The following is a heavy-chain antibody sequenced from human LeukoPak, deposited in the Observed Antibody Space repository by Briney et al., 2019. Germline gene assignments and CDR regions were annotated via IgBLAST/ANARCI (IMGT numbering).Heavy chain of an antibody. CDR3: ARDRYSSAGGYYYYYMDV. CDR2: IKQDGSEK. Sequence: PGGSLRLSCAASGFTFSSYWMSWVRQAPGKGLEWVANIKQDGSEKYYVGSVKGRFTISRDNAKNSLYLQMNSLRAEDTAVYYCARDRYSSAGGYYYYYMDVWGKGTTVTVSS. CDR1: GFTFSSYW. J-gene: IGHJ6*03. D-gene: IGHD6-19*01. V-gene: IGHV3-7*01.